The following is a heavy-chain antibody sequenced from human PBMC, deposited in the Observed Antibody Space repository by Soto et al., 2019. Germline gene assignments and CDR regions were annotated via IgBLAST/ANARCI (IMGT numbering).Heavy chain of an antibody. CDR2: IWYDGSNK. CDR3: ARRAGETYYYYYYGMDV. Sequence: GGSLRLSCAASGFTFSSYGMHWVRQAPGKGLEWVAVIWYDGSNKYYADSVKGRFTISRDNSKNTLYLQMNSLRAEDTAVYYCARRAGETYYYYYYGMDVWGQGTTVTVSS. V-gene: IGHV3-33*01. J-gene: IGHJ6*02. CDR1: GFTFSSYG.